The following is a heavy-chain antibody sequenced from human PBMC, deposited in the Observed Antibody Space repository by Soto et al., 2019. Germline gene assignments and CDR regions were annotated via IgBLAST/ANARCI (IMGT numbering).Heavy chain of an antibody. CDR2: ISGSGGST. Sequence: EVQLLESGGGLVQPGGSLRLSCAASGFTFSSYAMSWVRQAPGKGLEWVSAISGSGGSTYYADSVKGRFTISRDNSKNTLYLQMHSLRAEDTAVYYCARSSARVLYFDYWGQGTLVTVSS. V-gene: IGHV3-23*01. D-gene: IGHD6-19*01. CDR3: ARSSARVLYFDY. J-gene: IGHJ4*02. CDR1: GFTFSSYA.